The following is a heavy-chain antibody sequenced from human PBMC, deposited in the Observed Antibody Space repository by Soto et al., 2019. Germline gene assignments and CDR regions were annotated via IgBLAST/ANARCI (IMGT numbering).Heavy chain of an antibody. CDR2: ISYDGSNK. CDR3: ASCLIAAAGPFHY. Sequence: GGSLRLSCAASGFTFSSYAMHWVRQAPGKGLEWVAVISYDGSNKYYADSVKGRFTISRDSSKNTLYLQMNSLRAEDTAVYYCASCLIAAAGPFHYWGQGTMVTVYS. CDR1: GFTFSSYA. D-gene: IGHD6-13*01. J-gene: IGHJ4*02. V-gene: IGHV3-30-3*01.